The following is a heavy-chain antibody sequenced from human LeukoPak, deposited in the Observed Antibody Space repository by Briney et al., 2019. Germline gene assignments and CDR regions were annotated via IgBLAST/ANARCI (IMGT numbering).Heavy chain of an antibody. J-gene: IGHJ4*02. D-gene: IGHD1-1*01. V-gene: IGHV3-48*03. CDR2: ISSSGSTI. CDR3: ARDPKLERPGY. CDR1: GFAFSSYE. Sequence: PGGSLRLSCAASGFAFSSYEMNWVRQAPGKGLEWVSYISSSGSTIYYADSVKGRFTISRDNAKNSLYLQMNSLRAGDTAVYYCARDPKLERPGYWGQGTLVTVSS.